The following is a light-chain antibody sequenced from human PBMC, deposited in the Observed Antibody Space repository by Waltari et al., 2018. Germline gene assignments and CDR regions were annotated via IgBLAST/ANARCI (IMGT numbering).Light chain of an antibody. CDR3: QSYDTSLRVV. V-gene: IGLV1-40*01. Sequence: QSVLTQPPSVSGAPGPRVTLSCTGSGSNIGAGYGVHWYQQLPRAAPKLLIYGSTSRPLGVPDRFFGSTSGTSASLAITGLQAEDEADYYCQSYDTSLRVVFGGGTKLTVL. J-gene: IGLJ2*01. CDR1: GSNIGAGYG. CDR2: GST.